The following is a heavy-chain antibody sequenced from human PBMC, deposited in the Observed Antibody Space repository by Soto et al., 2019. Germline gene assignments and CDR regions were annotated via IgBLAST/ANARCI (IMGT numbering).Heavy chain of an antibody. Sequence: SETLSLTCSVSGAALNSGNYYWSWIRQVPGKGLEWIGHIYVTGAVDYNPSLRDRITISQDTSERQFSLNLRLVTAADTAVYYCARPRIATNNYKWFDPWGQGTLVTVSS. D-gene: IGHD2-21*01. V-gene: IGHV4-31*03. J-gene: IGHJ5*02. CDR3: ARPRIATNNYKWFDP. CDR2: IYVTGAV. CDR1: GAALNSGNYY.